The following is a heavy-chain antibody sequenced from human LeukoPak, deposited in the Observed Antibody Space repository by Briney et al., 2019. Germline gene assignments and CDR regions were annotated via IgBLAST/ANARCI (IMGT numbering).Heavy chain of an antibody. Sequence: SETLSLTCTVSGGSISSGSYYWSWIRQPAGKGLEWIGRIYTSGSTNYNPSLKSRVTISVDTSKNQFSLKLSSVTAADTAVYYCARHKREIAVAGLNAFDIWGQGTMVTVSS. CDR2: IYTSGST. CDR1: GGSISSGSYY. CDR3: ARHKREIAVAGLNAFDI. D-gene: IGHD6-19*01. V-gene: IGHV4-61*02. J-gene: IGHJ3*02.